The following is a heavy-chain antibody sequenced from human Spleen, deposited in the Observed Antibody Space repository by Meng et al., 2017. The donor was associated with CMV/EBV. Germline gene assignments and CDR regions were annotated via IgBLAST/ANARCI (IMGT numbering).Heavy chain of an antibody. V-gene: IGHV4-59*13. CDR3: AKFSATGAYYFGMDV. CDR2: VYYSGGT. Sequence: SETLSLTCSVSGGSISGYYWSWIRQPPGKGLEWIGYVYYSGGTNLNPSLKSRVTISVDTSKNQFSLRLTSVTAADTAVYYCAKFSATGAYYFGMDVWGQGTTVTVSS. CDR1: GGSISGYY. D-gene: IGHD1-1*01. J-gene: IGHJ6*02.